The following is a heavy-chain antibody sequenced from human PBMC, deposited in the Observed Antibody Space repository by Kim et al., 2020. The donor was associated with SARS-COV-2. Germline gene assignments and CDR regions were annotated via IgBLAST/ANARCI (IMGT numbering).Heavy chain of an antibody. Sequence: SETLSLTCAVYGGSFSGYYWSWIRQPPGKGLEWIGEINHSGSTNYNPSLKSRVTISVDTSKNQFSLKLSSVTAADTAVYYCARLEDLWGQGTLVTVSS. CDR2: INHSGST. CDR1: GGSFSGYY. J-gene: IGHJ4*02. D-gene: IGHD3-3*01. V-gene: IGHV4-34*01. CDR3: ARLEDL.